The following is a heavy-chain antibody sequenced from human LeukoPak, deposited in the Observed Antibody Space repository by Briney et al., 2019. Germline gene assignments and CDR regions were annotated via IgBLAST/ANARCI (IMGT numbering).Heavy chain of an antibody. J-gene: IGHJ4*02. CDR2: ICKTGRDM. D-gene: IGHD1-14*01. CDR3: VRGDNRDY. V-gene: IGHV3-21*01. CDR1: GFSFITST. Sequence: PGGSLRHSCAASGFSFITSTRNGVRQAPGKGVEWMSSICKTGRDMYYANSVRGRFTISRDNAKNSLFLVMDSLRVEDTFVYYCVRGDNRDYWGQGTLVTVSS.